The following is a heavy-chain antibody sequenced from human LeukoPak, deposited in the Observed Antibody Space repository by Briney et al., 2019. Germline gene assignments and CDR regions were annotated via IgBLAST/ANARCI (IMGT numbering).Heavy chain of an antibody. CDR2: IYYSENT. V-gene: IGHV4-59*08. CDR1: VGTISGYY. J-gene: IGHJ4*02. CDR3: TRRVAVAGTPKAYLDN. Sequence: SETLSLTCKASVGTISGYYWSWTRQPPGKGLEWIGYIYYSENTNYNPSLRSRVTISLDTSKNQFSLKLSSVTTADTAVYFCTRRVAVAGTPKAYLDNCVQGILVTVSS. D-gene: IGHD6-19*01.